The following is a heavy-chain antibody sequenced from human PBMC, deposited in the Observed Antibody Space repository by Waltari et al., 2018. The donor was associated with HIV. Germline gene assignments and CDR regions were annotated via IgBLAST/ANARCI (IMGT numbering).Heavy chain of an antibody. CDR3: VRHAAEFRPDVGWILAGVVEP. CDR1: GGSIASSDSF. Sequence: QVQLQESGPGFVKPSETLSLICNVSGGSIASSDSFWVWIRQSREMSLEWVGSAFSPRLPPLFPGQCSATSSLKRRVALSVDTSKTQVALRLTSATAADTGRYYCVRHAAEFRPDVGWILAGVVEPWGLGTQVIVS. CDR2: SPRLPPLFPGQC. J-gene: IGHJ5*02. D-gene: IGHD6-19*01. V-gene: IGHV4-39*01.